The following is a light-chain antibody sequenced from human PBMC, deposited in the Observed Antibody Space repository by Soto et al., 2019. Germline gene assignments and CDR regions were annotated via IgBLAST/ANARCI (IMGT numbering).Light chain of an antibody. CDR2: DAS. CDR3: QQYDNLPS. J-gene: IGKJ4*01. V-gene: IGKV1-33*01. CDR1: QDISNY. Sequence: DIQMTQSPSSLSASVGDRVTITCQAIQDISNYLNWYQQKPGEAPTLLIHDASNLETGVPSRFSGSGSRTDFTFTISSLQPEDIASYYCQQYDNLPSFGGGTKVEIK.